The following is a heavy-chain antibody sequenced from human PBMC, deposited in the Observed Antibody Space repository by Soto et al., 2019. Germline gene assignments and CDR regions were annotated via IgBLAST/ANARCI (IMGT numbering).Heavy chain of an antibody. CDR2: LYWDDDQ. CDR1: GLSLRTTGVG. J-gene: IGHJ6*02. V-gene: IGHV2-5*02. D-gene: IGHD2-21*02. CDR3: VQSRCGGDCLEIYSSHAYNGLDV. Sequence: QVTLKESGPTLVKPTQTLTLTCTVSGLSLRTTGVGVGWVRQPPGKALEWLALLYWDDDQRYSPSLRSRLTIAKDSSEKQVVFIMTNMDTGDTATYYCVQSRCGGDCLEIYSSHAYNGLDVWGQGTTVTVSS.